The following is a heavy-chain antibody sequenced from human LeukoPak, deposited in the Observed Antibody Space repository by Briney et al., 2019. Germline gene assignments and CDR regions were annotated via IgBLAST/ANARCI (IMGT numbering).Heavy chain of an antibody. CDR1: GYSFTSYW. Sequence: GESLKISCKGSGYSFTSYWINWVRQMPGEGLEWMGIIFPSDSDTRYSPSFQGQVTMSVDKSSNTAYLQWSTVKASDTAMYYCARQTTFDVWGQGTMVTVSS. D-gene: IGHD4-11*01. CDR2: IFPSDSDT. V-gene: IGHV5-51*01. J-gene: IGHJ3*01. CDR3: ARQTTFDV.